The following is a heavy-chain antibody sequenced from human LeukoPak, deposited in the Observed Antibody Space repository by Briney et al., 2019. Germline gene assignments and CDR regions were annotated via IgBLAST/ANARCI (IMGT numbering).Heavy chain of an antibody. D-gene: IGHD6-19*01. J-gene: IGHJ3*02. CDR2: ISSSRSYI. CDR3: ARDKPDNAGSGWLGYDAFDI. Sequence: GGSLRLSCAASGFTFSSYSMNWVRQAPGKELEWVSSISSSRSYIYYADSVKGRFTISRDNAKNSLYLQMNSLRAEDTAVYYCARDKPDNAGSGWLGYDAFDIWGQGTMVTVSS. CDR1: GFTFSSYS. V-gene: IGHV3-21*01.